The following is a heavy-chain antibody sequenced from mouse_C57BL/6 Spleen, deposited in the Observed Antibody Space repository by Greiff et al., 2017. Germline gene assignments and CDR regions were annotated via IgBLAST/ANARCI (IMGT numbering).Heavy chain of an antibody. J-gene: IGHJ2*01. CDR3: ARGWDVDY. D-gene: IGHD4-1*01. CDR1: GYTFTDYY. Sequence: VQLQQSGPELVKPGASVKISCKASGYTFTDYYMNWVKQSHGKSLEWIGDINPNNGGTSYNQKFKGKATLTVDKSSSTAYMELRSLTSEDSAVYHCARGWDVDYWGQGTTLTVSS. CDR2: INPNNGGT. V-gene: IGHV1-26*01.